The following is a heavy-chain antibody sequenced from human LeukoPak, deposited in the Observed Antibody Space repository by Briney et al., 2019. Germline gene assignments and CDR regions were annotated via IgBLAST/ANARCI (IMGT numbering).Heavy chain of an antibody. CDR1: GGSISSGSYY. V-gene: IGHV4-61*02. Sequence: PSQTLSLTCTVSGGSISSGSYYWSWVRQPAGKGLEWIGRIYTSGSTNYNPSLKSRVTISVDTSKTQFSLKLSSVTAADTAMYYCARDILTGYYDYWGQGTLVTVSS. CDR2: IYTSGST. J-gene: IGHJ4*02. CDR3: ARDILTGYYDY. D-gene: IGHD3-9*01.